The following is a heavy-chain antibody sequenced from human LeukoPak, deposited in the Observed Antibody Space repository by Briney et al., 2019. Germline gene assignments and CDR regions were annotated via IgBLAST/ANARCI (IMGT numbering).Heavy chain of an antibody. Sequence: GGSLRLSCAASGSTFSSYAMSWVRQAPGKGLEWVSAISGSGGSTYYADSVKGRFTISRDNSKNTLYLQMNSLRAEDTAVYYCAKDTSNSAVAGSRHFDYWGQGTLVTVSS. CDR2: ISGSGGST. CDR3: AKDTSNSAVAGSRHFDY. J-gene: IGHJ4*02. D-gene: IGHD6-19*01. V-gene: IGHV3-23*01. CDR1: GSTFSSYA.